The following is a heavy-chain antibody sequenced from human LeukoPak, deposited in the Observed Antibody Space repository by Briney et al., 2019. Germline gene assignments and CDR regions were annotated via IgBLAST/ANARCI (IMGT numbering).Heavy chain of an antibody. D-gene: IGHD3-10*01. J-gene: IGHJ4*02. CDR2: ISRDGGST. V-gene: IGHV3-64D*09. Sequence: GGSLRHSCSASGFTFSSCPMHWVRQAPGKRLEYVSGISRDGGSTYYTDSVKGRFTISRDNSKNTLYLQMSRLRAEDTAVYYCVRGFAISRFDYWGQGSLVTVSS. CDR1: GFTFSSCP. CDR3: VRGFAISRFDY.